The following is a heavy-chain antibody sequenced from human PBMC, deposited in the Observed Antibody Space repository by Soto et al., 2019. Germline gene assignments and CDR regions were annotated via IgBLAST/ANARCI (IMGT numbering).Heavy chain of an antibody. CDR2: IYYSGST. CDR1: GGSISSGGYY. D-gene: IGHD3-10*01. CDR3: ATRITMVRGQHGMDV. J-gene: IGHJ6*02. V-gene: IGHV4-31*03. Sequence: SETLSLTCTVSGGSISSGGYYWSWIRQHPGKGLEWIGYIYYSGSTYYNPSLKSRVTISVDTSKNQFSLKLSSVTAADTAVYYCATRITMVRGQHGMDVWGQGTTVTVSS.